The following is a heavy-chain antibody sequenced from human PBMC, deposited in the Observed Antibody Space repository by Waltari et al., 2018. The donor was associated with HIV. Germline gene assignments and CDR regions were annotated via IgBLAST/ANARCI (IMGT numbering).Heavy chain of an antibody. CDR2: INPNSCGT. D-gene: IGHD3-22*01. J-gene: IGHJ5*02. CDR3: ARDPEPYSSGFNWFHP. Sequence: APGQGLEWMGWINPNSCGTNYAQKFQGRVTMTRDTSNSTAYMELSRLRSDDTAVYYCARDPEPYSSGFNWFHPCGQGTLVTVSS. V-gene: IGHV1-2*02.